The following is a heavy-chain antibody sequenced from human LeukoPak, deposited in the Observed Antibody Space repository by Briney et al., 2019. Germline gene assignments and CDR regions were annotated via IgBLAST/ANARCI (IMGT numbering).Heavy chain of an antibody. CDR3: GRDTMSARYYWFYS. J-gene: IGHJ5*01. V-gene: IGHV4-59*01. D-gene: IGHD6-6*01. Sequence: SETLSLTCAVSGGSISGYYWSWIRQPPGEGVEWVGYIYCSRSLNYNPSLQSRVHISVDPSNNQLSLKLTAVTAADPAVYCCGRDTMSARYYWFYSWLQATLVTVSS. CDR1: GGSISGYY. CDR2: IYCSRSL.